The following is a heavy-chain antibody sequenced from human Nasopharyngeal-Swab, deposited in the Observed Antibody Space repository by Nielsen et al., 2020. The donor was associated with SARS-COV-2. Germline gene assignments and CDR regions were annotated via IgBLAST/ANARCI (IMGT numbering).Heavy chain of an antibody. CDR3: ARGGGSSSWVDY. Sequence: SETLSLTCTVSGGSISSSSYYWSWIRQPPGKGLEWIGYIYYSGSTNYNPSLKSRVTISVDTSKNQFSLKLSSVTAADTAVYYCARGGGSSSWVDYWGQGTLVTVSS. CDR2: IYYSGST. V-gene: IGHV4-61*01. J-gene: IGHJ4*02. D-gene: IGHD6-13*01. CDR1: GGSISSSSYY.